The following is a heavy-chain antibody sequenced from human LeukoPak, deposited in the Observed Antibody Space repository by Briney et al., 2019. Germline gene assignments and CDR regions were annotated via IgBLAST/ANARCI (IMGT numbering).Heavy chain of an antibody. CDR1: GFNFGAYT. D-gene: IGHD3-22*01. Sequence: GGSLRLSCAASGFNFGAYTINWGRQAPGKGLEWVSSIFSRSESILYADSVKGRFTISRDNAKNLLYMQMDSLRVEDTAVYYCARDFFHSSESRPFDYWGQGILVTVSS. V-gene: IGHV3-21*06. J-gene: IGHJ4*02. CDR2: IFSRSESI. CDR3: ARDFFHSSESRPFDY.